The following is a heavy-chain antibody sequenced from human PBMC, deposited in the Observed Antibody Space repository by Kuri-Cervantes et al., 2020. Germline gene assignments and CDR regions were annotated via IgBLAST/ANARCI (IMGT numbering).Heavy chain of an antibody. D-gene: IGHD3-22*01. J-gene: IGHJ2*01. CDR2: IKTDGSTQ. V-gene: IGHV3-7*03. CDR3: ARDSVYYDSSGYHWEYWYFDL. CDR1: GFTFGIYW. Sequence: GESLKISCAASGFTFGIYWMAWLRQAPGKGLEWVANIKTDGSTQYYVDSVKGRFTISRDNAQNSLYLQMNSLRVEDTAVYYCARDSVYYDSSGYHWEYWYFDLWGRGTLVTVSS.